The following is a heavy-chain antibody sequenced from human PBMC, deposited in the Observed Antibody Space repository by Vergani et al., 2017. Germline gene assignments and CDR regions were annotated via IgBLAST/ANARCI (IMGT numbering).Heavy chain of an antibody. CDR2: IYYSGST. Sequence: QVQLQESGPGLVKPSETLSLTCTVSGGSISSYYWSWIRQPPGKGLEWIGYIYYSGSTNYNPSLKSRVTISVDTSKNQFSLKLSSVTAADTAVYYWARVGYCSSTSCYRYYYYMDVWGKGTTVTVSS. CDR1: GGSISSYY. D-gene: IGHD2-2*01. V-gene: IGHV4-59*01. CDR3: ARVGYCSSTSCYRYYYYMDV. J-gene: IGHJ6*03.